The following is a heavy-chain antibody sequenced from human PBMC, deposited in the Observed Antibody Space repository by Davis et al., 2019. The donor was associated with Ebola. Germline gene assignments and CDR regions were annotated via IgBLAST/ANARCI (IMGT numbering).Heavy chain of an antibody. J-gene: IGHJ6*04. Sequence: AASVKVSCKASGYTFTGYHMHWARQAPGQGLEWMGIINPSGGSTSYAQKFQGRVTMTRDTSTSTVYMELSSLGSEDTAVYYCARDQRVYSSGWYRFYYYYGMDVWGKGTTVTVSS. CDR1: GYTFTGYH. CDR2: INPSGGST. CDR3: ARDQRVYSSGWYRFYYYYGMDV. V-gene: IGHV1-46*01. D-gene: IGHD6-19*01.